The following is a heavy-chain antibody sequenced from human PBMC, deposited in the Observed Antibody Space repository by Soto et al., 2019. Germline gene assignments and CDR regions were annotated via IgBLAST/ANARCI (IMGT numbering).Heavy chain of an antibody. J-gene: IGHJ6*02. CDR1: VFTFSSFA. CDR2: ISGSGDIT. D-gene: IGHD4-17*01. Sequence: WSRSLSCAASVFTFSSFAMTWVRQAPGKGLEWVSTISGSGDITHYADSVKGRFTVSRDNSRNTLSLQMNSLRVEDTAVYYCAKDYYSDPGYYYAMDVWGQGTTVTVSS. V-gene: IGHV3-23*01. CDR3: AKDYYSDPGYYYAMDV.